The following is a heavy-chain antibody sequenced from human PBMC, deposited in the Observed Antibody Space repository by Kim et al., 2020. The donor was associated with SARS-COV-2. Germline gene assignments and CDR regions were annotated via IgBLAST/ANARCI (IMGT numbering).Heavy chain of an antibody. CDR3: ARNAGPYSSSWFDY. J-gene: IGHJ4*01. CDR1: GGSISSSSYY. D-gene: IGHD6-13*01. CDR2: IYYSGST. Sequence: SETLSLTCTVSGGSISSSSYYWGWIRQPPGKGLEWIGSIYYSGSTYYNPSLKSRVTISVDTSKNQFSLKLSSVTAADTAVYYCARNAGPYSSSWFDYWG. V-gene: IGHV4-39*01.